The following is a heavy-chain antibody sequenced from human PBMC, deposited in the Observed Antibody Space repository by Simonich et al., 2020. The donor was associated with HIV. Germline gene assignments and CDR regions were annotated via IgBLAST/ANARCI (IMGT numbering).Heavy chain of an antibody. CDR3: ARHVAGADIDY. J-gene: IGHJ4*02. D-gene: IGHD2-15*01. Sequence: QVQLQQWGAGLLKPSETLSLTCAVYGGSLSGYFWRWIRQPPGTGLEWIGENNHSGITNYNPSLKIRIAMSRDTSKNQSSLKLSSVTAADTAVYYCARHVAGADIDYWGQGTLVTVSS. CDR2: NNHSGIT. V-gene: IGHV4-34*01. CDR1: GGSLSGYF.